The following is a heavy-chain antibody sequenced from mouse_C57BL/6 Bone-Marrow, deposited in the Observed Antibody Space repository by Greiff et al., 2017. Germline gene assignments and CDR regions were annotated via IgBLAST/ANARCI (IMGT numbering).Heavy chain of an antibody. Sequence: EVQVVEPGGGLVKPGGSLKLSCAASGFTFSDYGMHWVRQAPEKGLEWVAYISSGSSTIYYADTVKGRFTISRDNAKNTLFLQMTSLGSEDTAMYYCASLNAMDYWGQGTSVTVSS. CDR3: ASLNAMDY. V-gene: IGHV5-17*01. J-gene: IGHJ4*01. CDR2: ISSGSSTI. CDR1: GFTFSDYG.